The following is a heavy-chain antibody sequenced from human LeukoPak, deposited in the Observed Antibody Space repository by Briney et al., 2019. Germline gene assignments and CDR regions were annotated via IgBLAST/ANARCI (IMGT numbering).Heavy chain of an antibody. D-gene: IGHD5-24*01. CDR1: GYTFTRNY. J-gene: IGHJ5*02. CDR3: ARDLAGYKIKNWFDP. CDR2: INPRGGST. Sequence: ASVKVSCKASGYTFTRNYMHWVRQAPGQGLEWMGIINPRGGSTTYAQKFQGRLTMTRDTSTSTAYMELSRLRSDDTAVYYCARDLAGYKIKNWFDPWGQGTLVTVSS. V-gene: IGHV1-46*01.